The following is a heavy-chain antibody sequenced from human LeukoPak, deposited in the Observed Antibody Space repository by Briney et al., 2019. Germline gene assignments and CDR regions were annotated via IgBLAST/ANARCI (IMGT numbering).Heavy chain of an antibody. Sequence: PGGSLRLSCAASGFTFSTYWMHWVRQAPGKGLVWVSRTTNDGSSTVYADSVKGRFTISRDNAENTLYLQMNSLRAEDTAVYYCARDLCYDSSDYYACDSWGQGTLVSVST. V-gene: IGHV3-74*01. D-gene: IGHD3-22*01. CDR3: ARDLCYDSSDYYACDS. J-gene: IGHJ4*02. CDR1: GFTFSTYW. CDR2: TTNDGSST.